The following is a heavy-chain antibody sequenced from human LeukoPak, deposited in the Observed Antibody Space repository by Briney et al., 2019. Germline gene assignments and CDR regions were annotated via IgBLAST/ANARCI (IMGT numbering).Heavy chain of an antibody. CDR2: TIPIFGTA. CDR1: GYTFTSYG. Sequence: ASVKVSCKASGYTFTSYGISWVRQAPGQGLEWMGGTIPIFGTANYAQKFQGRVTITADESTSTAYMELSSQRSEDTAVYYCATCARNFYCYRFDYWGQGTLVTVSS. J-gene: IGHJ4*02. V-gene: IGHV1-69*13. CDR3: ATCARNFYCYRFDY. D-gene: IGHD2-2*02.